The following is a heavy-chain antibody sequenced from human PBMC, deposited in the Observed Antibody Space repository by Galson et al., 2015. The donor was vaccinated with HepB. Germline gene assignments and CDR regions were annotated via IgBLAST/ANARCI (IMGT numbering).Heavy chain of an antibody. J-gene: IGHJ5*02. CDR1: GDSVSSNPYY. Sequence: QVQLQESGPGLVKPSETLSLTCTVSGDSVSSNPYYWSWLRQPPGKQLEWIGYVYYNGNTIFNPSLSSRVTISIDRSKNQFSLNLKSVTAADTAIYYCARDRTMGLGFDPWGQGTLVTVSS. D-gene: IGHD1-1*01. CDR3: ARDRTMGLGFDP. V-gene: IGHV4-61*01. CDR2: VYYNGNT.